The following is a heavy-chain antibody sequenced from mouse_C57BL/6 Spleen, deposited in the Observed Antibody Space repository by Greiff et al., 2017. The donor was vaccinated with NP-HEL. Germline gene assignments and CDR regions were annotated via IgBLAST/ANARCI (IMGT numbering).Heavy chain of an antibody. J-gene: IGHJ2*01. CDR2: IDPSDSET. Sequence: VQLQQPGAELVRPGSSVKLSCKASGYTFTSYWMHWVKQRPIQGLEWIGNIDPSDSETHYNQKFKDKATLTVDKSSSTAYMQLSSLTSEDSAVYYCARTAVVADYFDYWGQGTTLTVSS. CDR3: ARTAVVADYFDY. D-gene: IGHD1-1*01. V-gene: IGHV1-52*01. CDR1: GYTFTSYW.